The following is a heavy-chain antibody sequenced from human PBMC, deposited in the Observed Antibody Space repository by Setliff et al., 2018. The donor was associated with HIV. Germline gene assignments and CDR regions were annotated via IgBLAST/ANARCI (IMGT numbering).Heavy chain of an antibody. J-gene: IGHJ6*03. Sequence: SETLSLTCTVSGGSISGYYWSWIRQPPGKGLEYIGSIFFTGNTIYNPSLKARVSLSVDMSKNQVFLRLSSVTAAYTAVYYCVRGYCSSTTCYEDYYYMDVWGKGSTVTVSS. CDR3: VRGYCSSTTCYEDYYYMDV. D-gene: IGHD2-2*01. CDR2: IFFTGNT. V-gene: IGHV4-59*01. CDR1: GGSISGYY.